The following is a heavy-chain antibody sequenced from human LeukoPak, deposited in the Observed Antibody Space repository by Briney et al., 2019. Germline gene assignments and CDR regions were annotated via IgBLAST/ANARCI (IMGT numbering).Heavy chain of an antibody. J-gene: IGHJ4*02. D-gene: IGHD6-19*01. CDR2: ISGSGGST. Sequence: GGSLRLSCAASGFTFSSYAMSWFRQAPGKGLEWVSAISGSGGSTYYADSVKGRFTISRDNSKNTLYLQMNSLRAEDTAVYYCAKTSSFFAVAGIDYWGQGTLVTVSS. V-gene: IGHV3-23*01. CDR1: GFTFSSYA. CDR3: AKTSSFFAVAGIDY.